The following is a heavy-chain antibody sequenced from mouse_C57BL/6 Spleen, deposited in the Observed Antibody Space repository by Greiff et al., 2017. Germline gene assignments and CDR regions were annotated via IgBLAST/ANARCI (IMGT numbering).Heavy chain of an antibody. Sequence: EVKLVESGEGLVKPGGSLKLSCAASGFTFSSYAMSWVRQTPEKRLEWVAYISSGGDYIYYADTVKGRFTISRDNARNTLYLQMSSLKSEDTAMYYCTREIWSYAMDYWGQGTSVTVSS. V-gene: IGHV5-9-1*02. J-gene: IGHJ4*01. CDR3: TREIWSYAMDY. CDR1: GFTFSSYA. CDR2: ISSGGDYI. D-gene: IGHD1-1*02.